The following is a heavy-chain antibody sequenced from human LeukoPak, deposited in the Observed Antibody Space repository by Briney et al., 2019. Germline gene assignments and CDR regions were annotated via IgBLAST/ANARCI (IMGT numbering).Heavy chain of an antibody. CDR2: IIPIFGTA. Sequence: SVKVSCKASGGTFSSYAISWVRQAPGQGLEWMGGIIPIFGTANYAQKFQGRVTITADESTSTAYMEPSSLRSEDTAVYYCARGKFDYDYVWGSYRYRSFDYWGQGTLVTVSS. CDR1: GGTFSSYA. J-gene: IGHJ4*02. D-gene: IGHD3-16*02. CDR3: ARGKFDYDYVWGSYRYRSFDY. V-gene: IGHV1-69*01.